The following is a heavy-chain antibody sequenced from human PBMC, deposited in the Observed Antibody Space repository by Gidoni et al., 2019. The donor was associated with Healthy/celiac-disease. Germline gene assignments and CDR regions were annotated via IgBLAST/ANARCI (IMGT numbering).Heavy chain of an antibody. CDR2: ISSSGGYI. D-gene: IGHD3-22*01. CDR1: GFTFPRSI. J-gene: IGHJ1*01. CDR3: ARSEDSSGYYLGSEYFQH. V-gene: IGHV3-21*01. Sequence: EVQLVESGGGLVKPGGSLRLSSAASGFTFPRSILIWVRQAPGKALTWVSAISSSGGYIYEADSVKGGFTISRDNAKNSLYLQMNSLRAEDTAGYYCARSEDSSGYYLGSEYFQHWGQGTLVTVSS.